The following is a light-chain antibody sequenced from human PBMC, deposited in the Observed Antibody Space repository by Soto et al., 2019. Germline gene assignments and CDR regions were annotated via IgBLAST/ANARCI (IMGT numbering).Light chain of an antibody. V-gene: IGKV1-5*03. CDR3: QQYETFSGT. Sequence: DTQMTQSPSTLSASVGDRVTITCRASQSISDWLAWYQQKPGKAPKLLIYKASSLESGVPSRFSGSGSGTEFTLTIAGLQPDDFATYYCQQYETFSGTFGPGTKVDIK. J-gene: IGKJ1*01. CDR1: QSISDW. CDR2: KAS.